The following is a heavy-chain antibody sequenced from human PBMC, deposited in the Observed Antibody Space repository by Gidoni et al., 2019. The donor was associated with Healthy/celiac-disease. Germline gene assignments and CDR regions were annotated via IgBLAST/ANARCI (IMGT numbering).Heavy chain of an antibody. CDR2: IWYDGSNK. Sequence: VQLVESGGGVVQPGRSLRLSCAAPGFTFSSYGMHWVRQAPGKGLEWVAVIWYDGSNKYYADSVKGRFTISRDNSKNTLYLQMNSLRAEDTAVYYCARLGGQTYTIFGVVAPGFYGMDVWGQGTTVTVSS. CDR3: ARLGGQTYTIFGVVAPGFYGMDV. D-gene: IGHD3-3*01. V-gene: IGHV3-33*01. CDR1: GFTFSSYG. J-gene: IGHJ6*02.